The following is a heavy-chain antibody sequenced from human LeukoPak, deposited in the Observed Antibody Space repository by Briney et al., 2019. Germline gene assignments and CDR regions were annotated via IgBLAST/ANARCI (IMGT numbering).Heavy chain of an antibody. D-gene: IGHD5-24*01. Sequence: GGSLRLSCAPSGFTFSSYSMNWVRQAPGKGLEWVSYISSSSSTIYYADSVKGRFTISRDNAKNSLYLQLNSLRAEDTAVYYCARGQRWLSFDYWGQGTLVTVSS. J-gene: IGHJ4*02. CDR1: GFTFSSYS. CDR3: ARGQRWLSFDY. V-gene: IGHV3-48*01. CDR2: ISSSSSTI.